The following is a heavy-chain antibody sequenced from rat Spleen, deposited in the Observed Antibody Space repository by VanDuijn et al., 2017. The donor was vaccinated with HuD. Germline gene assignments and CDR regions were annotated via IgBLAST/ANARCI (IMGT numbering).Heavy chain of an antibody. J-gene: IGHJ1*01. CDR1: GFTFNNYW. D-gene: IGHD4-3*01. V-gene: IGHV5-31*01. Sequence: EVQLVESGGGLVQPGRSLKLSCVASGFTFNNYWMTWIRQAPGKGLEWVASITNTGGSTYYPDSVKGRFTISRDNAKSPLYLQMNSLRSEATATYYCTSFIRGTWYFDFWGPGTMVTVSS. CDR2: ITNTGGST. CDR3: TSFIRGTWYFDF.